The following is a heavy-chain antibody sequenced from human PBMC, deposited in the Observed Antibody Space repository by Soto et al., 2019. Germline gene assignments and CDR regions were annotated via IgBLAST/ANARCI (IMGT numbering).Heavy chain of an antibody. Sequence: QITLKESGPTLVKPTQTLTLTCTFSGFSLSADGVGVGWIRQPPGKALXXLALIYWDDDKRYRPSLKSRLTITKDTSKNQVVLTMTNMDPVDTATYYCAHAYGGTSWPNDAFDVWGQGTVVTVSS. D-gene: IGHD2-2*01. CDR1: GFSLSADGVG. J-gene: IGHJ3*01. V-gene: IGHV2-5*02. CDR2: IYWDDDK. CDR3: AHAYGGTSWPNDAFDV.